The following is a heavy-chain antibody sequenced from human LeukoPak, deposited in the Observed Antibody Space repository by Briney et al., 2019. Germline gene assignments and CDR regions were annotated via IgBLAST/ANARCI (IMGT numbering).Heavy chain of an antibody. J-gene: IGHJ5*02. D-gene: IGHD3-10*01. V-gene: IGHV1-8*01. CDR3: ARVLRRGERFDP. Sequence: VSSVKVSCKSSVYTFTSYDFNWLGQPTAQGLDWMGWMKHISGDTGYGLKFQGRVTMSRNNLISTAYMELGSLRSEDTAVYYCARVLRRGERFDPWGQGTLVTVSS. CDR2: MKHISGDT. CDR1: VYTFTSYD.